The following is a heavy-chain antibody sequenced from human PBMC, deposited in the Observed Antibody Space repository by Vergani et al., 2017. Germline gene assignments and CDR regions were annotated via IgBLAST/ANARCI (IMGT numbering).Heavy chain of an antibody. Sequence: QVQLQESSPGLVKPSQTLSLTCTVSGGSISSGGYYWSWIRQHPGKGLEWIGYTYYSGSTYYNPSLKSRVTISVDTSKNQFSLKLSSVTAADTAVYYCARVGRSSYGYSPNYYYYMDVWGKGTTVTVSS. CDR3: ARVGRSSYGYSPNYYYYMDV. J-gene: IGHJ6*03. D-gene: IGHD4-17*01. CDR1: GGSISSGGYY. CDR2: TYYSGST. V-gene: IGHV4-31*03.